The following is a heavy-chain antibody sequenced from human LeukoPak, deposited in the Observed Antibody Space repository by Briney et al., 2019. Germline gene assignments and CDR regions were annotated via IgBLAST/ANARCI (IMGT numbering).Heavy chain of an antibody. V-gene: IGHV4-34*01. CDR1: GGSFSGYY. CDR3: ARPRGSYFDY. J-gene: IGHJ4*02. CDR2: INHSGST. Sequence: SETLPLTCAVYGGSFSGYYWSWIRQPPGKGLEWIGEINHSGSTNYNPSLKSRVTISVDTSKNQFSLKLSSVTAADTAVYYCARPRGSYFDYWGQGTLVTVSS. D-gene: IGHD3-16*01.